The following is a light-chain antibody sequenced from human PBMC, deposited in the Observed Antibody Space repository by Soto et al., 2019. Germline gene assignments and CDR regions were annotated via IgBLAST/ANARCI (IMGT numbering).Light chain of an antibody. CDR1: SNDIGAYNF. CDR3: TSFTSSNTWV. J-gene: IGLJ3*02. V-gene: IGLV2-14*01. Sequence: QSALTQPASVSGSPGQSITISCTGTSNDIGAYNFVSWFQHHPGKAPKLMIYEVSNRPSGVSDRFSGSKSDNTASLTISGLQADDEADYYCTSFTSSNTWVFGGGTKLTVL. CDR2: EVS.